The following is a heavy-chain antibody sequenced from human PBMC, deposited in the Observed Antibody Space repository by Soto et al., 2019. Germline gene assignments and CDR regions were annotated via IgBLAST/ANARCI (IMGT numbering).Heavy chain of an antibody. CDR3: ARGKLQYLYFGMDV. J-gene: IGHJ6*02. V-gene: IGHV4-59*12. D-gene: IGHD4-4*01. Sequence: LSLTCNVSGGSIYTYYWNWIRQSPGKGLEWIGYISDGGSTNYNPSLKSRVTISVDTSKKQVSLKLNSVTAADTAVYYCARGKLQYLYFGMDVWGRGTTVTVSS. CDR2: ISDGGST. CDR1: GGSIYTYY.